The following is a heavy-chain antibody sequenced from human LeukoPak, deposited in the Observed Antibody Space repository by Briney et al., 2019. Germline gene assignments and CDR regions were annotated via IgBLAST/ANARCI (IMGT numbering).Heavy chain of an antibody. CDR3: VKESGLGGAFDY. CDR1: GFTFSSYG. CDR2: ISNSGTTI. V-gene: IGHV3-23*01. D-gene: IGHD3-16*01. Sequence: PGGSQRLSCAASGFTFSSYGMSWVRQAPGKGLEWVSAISNSGTTIYYADSVKGRFTISRDNSNNTLCLQMNGLTAEDTAVYYCVKESGLGGAFDYWGQGTLVTVSS. J-gene: IGHJ4*02.